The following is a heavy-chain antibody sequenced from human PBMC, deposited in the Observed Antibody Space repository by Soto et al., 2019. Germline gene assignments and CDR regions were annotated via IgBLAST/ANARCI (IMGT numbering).Heavy chain of an antibody. V-gene: IGHV4-59*01. CDR3: ARALTYYDFWSGYHPGMDV. D-gene: IGHD3-3*01. Sequence: SETLSLTCTVSGGSISSYYWSWIRQPPGKGLEWIGYIYYSGSTNYNPSLKSRVTISVDTSKNQFSLKLSSVTAADTAVYYCARALTYYDFWSGYHPGMDVWGPGTTVTVYS. J-gene: IGHJ6*02. CDR2: IYYSGST. CDR1: GGSISSYY.